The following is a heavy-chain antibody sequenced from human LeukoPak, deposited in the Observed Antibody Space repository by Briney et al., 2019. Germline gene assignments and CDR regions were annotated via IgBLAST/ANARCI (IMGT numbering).Heavy chain of an antibody. D-gene: IGHD3-10*01. CDR2: IYHSGTT. J-gene: IGHJ4*02. V-gene: IGHV4-4*02. CDR3: ASCLFDYYYFDQ. CDR1: GDSITSHNW. Sequence: PSETLSLTCAVSGDSITSHNWWSWVRQSPGKGQEWIGEIYHSGTTNYSPSLKSRVTISVDKSKNQLSLRLTSVTAADTAVYFCASCLFDYYYFDQWGQGTLVTVSS.